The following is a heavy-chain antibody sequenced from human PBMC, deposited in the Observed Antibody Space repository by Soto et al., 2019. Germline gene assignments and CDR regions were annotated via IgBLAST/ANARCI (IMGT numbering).Heavy chain of an antibody. J-gene: IGHJ4*02. CDR1: GGTFSNST. D-gene: IGHD5-12*01. V-gene: IGHV1-69*02. Sequence: QVQLVQSGAEVRKPGSSVKVSCQASGGTFSNSTVTWVRHAPGQGLEWMGRLIPILGLANYAQKFRGRLTITADKSTTTAYMELRSLRSEDTAIYYCARFKLGDDYWGQGTLVTVSP. CDR2: LIPILGLA. CDR3: ARFKLGDDY.